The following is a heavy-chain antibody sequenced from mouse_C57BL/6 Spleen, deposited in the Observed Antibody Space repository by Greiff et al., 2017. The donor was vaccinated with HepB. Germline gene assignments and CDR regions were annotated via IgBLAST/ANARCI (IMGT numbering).Heavy chain of an antibody. Sequence: EVQLQQSGPELVKPGASVKISCKASGYTFTDYYMNWVKQSHGKSLEWIGYINPNNGGTSYNQKFKGKATLTVDKSSSTAYMELRSLTSEDSAVYYCARSLPYYGSSPSYFDVWGTGTTVTVSS. CDR2: INPNNGGT. CDR3: ARSLPYYGSSPSYFDV. J-gene: IGHJ1*03. V-gene: IGHV1-26*01. D-gene: IGHD1-1*01. CDR1: GYTFTDYY.